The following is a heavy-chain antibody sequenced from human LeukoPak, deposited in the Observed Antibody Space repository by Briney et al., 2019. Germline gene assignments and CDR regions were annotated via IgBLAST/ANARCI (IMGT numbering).Heavy chain of an antibody. CDR2: IRQDGDTK. D-gene: IGHD6-13*01. CDR3: ARSLPYGTTWYGRSDF. Sequence: GGSLRLSCEASGFPFNAYWMTWVRQAPGTGLEWVANIRQDGDTKYYVDSVKGRFTISRDNAMNSLYLQMNSLRAEDTAIYYCARSLPYGTTWYGRSDFWGQGTLVTVSS. CDR1: GFPFNAYW. V-gene: IGHV3-7*03. J-gene: IGHJ4*02.